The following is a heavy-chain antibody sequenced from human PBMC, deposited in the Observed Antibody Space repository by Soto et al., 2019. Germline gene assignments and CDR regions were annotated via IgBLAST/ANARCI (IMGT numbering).Heavy chain of an antibody. V-gene: IGHV1-46*01. Sequence: ASVKVSCKASGYTFTSYYMHWVRQAPGQGLEWMGIINPSGGSTSYAQKFQGRVTMTRDTSTSTVYMELSSLRSEDTAVYYCARDQVGDRGGDCYPTYAFEIWGQGTLVTMSS. CDR2: INPSGGST. D-gene: IGHD2-21*02. J-gene: IGHJ3*02. CDR1: GYTFTSYY. CDR3: ARDQVGDRGGDCYPTYAFEI.